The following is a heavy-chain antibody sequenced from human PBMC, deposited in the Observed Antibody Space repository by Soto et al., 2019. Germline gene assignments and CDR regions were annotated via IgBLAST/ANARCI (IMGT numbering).Heavy chain of an antibody. J-gene: IGHJ6*02. D-gene: IGHD2-21*02. Sequence: QVQLQESGPGLVKPSQTLSLTCTVSGGSISSGGYYWTWIRQHPGKGLEWLGYIYYGASTYCNPSLRRRVTMSVDTSKIQFSLKLRSVTAADTAVYYCARVCGGDCHYGMDVWGQGTTVTVSS. CDR3: ARVCGGDCHYGMDV. CDR2: IYYGAST. V-gene: IGHV4-31*03. CDR1: GGSISSGGYY.